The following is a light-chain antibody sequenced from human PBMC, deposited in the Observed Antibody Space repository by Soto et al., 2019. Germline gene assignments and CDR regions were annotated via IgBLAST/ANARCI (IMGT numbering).Light chain of an antibody. CDR1: QSVSSN. CDR3: QQYTNWPPWT. V-gene: IGKV3-15*01. J-gene: IGKJ1*01. Sequence: EIVMTQSPATLSVSPGERATLSCRASQSVSSNLGWYQQKPGQAPRLLIYGASTRATGIPARFSGSGSGTEFSLTISSLQSEDFAVYYCQQYTNWPPWTFGQVTKVEIK. CDR2: GAS.